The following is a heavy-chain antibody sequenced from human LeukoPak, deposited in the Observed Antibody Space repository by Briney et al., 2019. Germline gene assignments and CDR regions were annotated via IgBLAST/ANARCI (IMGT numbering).Heavy chain of an antibody. CDR2: MNPSGST. Sequence: SETLSLTCAVYGGSFSGYYWTWIRQNPEKGLEWRGEMNPSGSTNYNPSLKRRVTISVDTSTNPSSLELSSVTAADTAVYYCARGRQDVTMIVVVMTAVSYYLDVWGKGTTVTVS. V-gene: IGHV4-34*01. J-gene: IGHJ6*03. CDR3: ARGRQDVTMIVVVMTAVSYYLDV. D-gene: IGHD3-22*01. CDR1: GGSFSGYY.